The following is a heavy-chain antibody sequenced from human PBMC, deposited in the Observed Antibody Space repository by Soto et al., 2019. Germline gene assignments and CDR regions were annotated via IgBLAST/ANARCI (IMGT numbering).Heavy chain of an antibody. CDR1: GYTFTSYG. Sequence: QVQLVQSGAEVKKPGASVKVSCKASGYTFTSYGISWVRQAPGQGLEWMGWINAYNGNTNFAQKLQGRVTMTTDTSTTTPYMELRSLRSDATAVYYCARDPVAGTYFDYWGQGTLVTVSS. D-gene: IGHD6-19*01. CDR3: ARDPVAGTYFDY. J-gene: IGHJ4*02. CDR2: INAYNGNT. V-gene: IGHV1-18*01.